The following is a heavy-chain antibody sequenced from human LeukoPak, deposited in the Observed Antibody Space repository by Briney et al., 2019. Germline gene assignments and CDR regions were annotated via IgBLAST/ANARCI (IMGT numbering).Heavy chain of an antibody. J-gene: IGHJ4*02. Sequence: GGSLRLSCAAFGFTFSSYAMSWVRQAPGKGLEWVSAISGSGGSTYYADSVKGRFTISRDNSKNTLYLQMNSLRAEDTAVYYCAKGPMGATRTPFDYWGQGTLVTVSS. V-gene: IGHV3-23*01. CDR1: GFTFSSYA. D-gene: IGHD1-26*01. CDR2: ISGSGGST. CDR3: AKGPMGATRTPFDY.